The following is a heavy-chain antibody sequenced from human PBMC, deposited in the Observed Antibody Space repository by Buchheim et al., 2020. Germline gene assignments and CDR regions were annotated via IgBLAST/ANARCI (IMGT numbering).Heavy chain of an antibody. CDR1: GGSISSSSYY. Sequence: QVQLQESGPGLVKPSETLSLTCTVSGGSISSSSYYWGWIRQPPGKGLEWIGSIYYSGSTYYNPSLKSRVTISVDTSKNQFSLKLSSVTAADTAVYYCARQLRFLEWTYYYYYYMDVWGKGTT. J-gene: IGHJ6*03. CDR3: ARQLRFLEWTYYYYYYMDV. CDR2: IYYSGST. V-gene: IGHV4-39*01. D-gene: IGHD3-3*01.